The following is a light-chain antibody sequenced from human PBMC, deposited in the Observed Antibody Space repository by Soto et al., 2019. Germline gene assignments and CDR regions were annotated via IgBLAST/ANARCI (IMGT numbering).Light chain of an antibody. CDR3: MQPLDLPVT. J-gene: IGKJ5*01. V-gene: IGKV2-28*01. Sequence: ETLLTQLPLSLSVTPGEPASISCRSSQSLLHTNAYHYLDWYLQKPGQSPQLLIYLASYRASGVPDRFSGSGSGTEFTLRISRVEAEDVGVYYCMQPLDLPVTFSQGTRLEIK. CDR2: LAS. CDR1: QSLLHTNAYHY.